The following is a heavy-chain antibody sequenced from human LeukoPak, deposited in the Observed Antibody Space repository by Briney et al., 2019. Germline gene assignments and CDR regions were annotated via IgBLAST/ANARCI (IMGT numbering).Heavy chain of an antibody. CDR3: ARGQQWLEAFDY. J-gene: IGHJ4*02. CDR2: INPNSGGI. V-gene: IGHV1-2*02. Sequence: GASVKVSRKASGYTFTGYYMHWVRQAPGQGLEWMGWINPNSGGIKYAQKFQGRVTMTRHTSIRTVYMELNSLIFDDTAFYYCARGQQWLEAFDYWGQGTLVTVSS. CDR1: GYTFTGYY. D-gene: IGHD6-19*01.